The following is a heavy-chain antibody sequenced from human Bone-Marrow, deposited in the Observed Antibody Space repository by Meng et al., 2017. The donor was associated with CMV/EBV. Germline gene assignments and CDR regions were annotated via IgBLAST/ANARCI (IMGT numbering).Heavy chain of an antibody. Sequence: SVKVSCKASGYTFTSYGISWVRQAPGQGLEWMGGIIPIFGTANYAQKFQGRVTITTDESTSTAYMELSSLRSEDTAVYYCATQSMIVVVAGAFDIWGQGTMVTVSS. V-gene: IGHV1-69*05. J-gene: IGHJ3*02. CDR2: IIPIFGTA. CDR1: GYTFTSYG. CDR3: ATQSMIVVVAGAFDI. D-gene: IGHD3-22*01.